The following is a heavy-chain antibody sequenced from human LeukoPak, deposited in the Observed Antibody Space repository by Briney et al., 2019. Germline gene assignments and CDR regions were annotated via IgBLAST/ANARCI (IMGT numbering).Heavy chain of an antibody. V-gene: IGHV5-51*01. Sequence: GEPLKISCKASGYTFTSYWIAWVRQMPGKGLEWMGIIYPGDSDTRYSPSFQGQVTISADKSSNTASLQWSSLKASDTAMYYCARQRDGYSFDYWGQGTLVTVSS. CDR3: ARQRDGYSFDY. CDR1: GYTFTSYW. CDR2: IYPGDSDT. J-gene: IGHJ4*02. D-gene: IGHD5-24*01.